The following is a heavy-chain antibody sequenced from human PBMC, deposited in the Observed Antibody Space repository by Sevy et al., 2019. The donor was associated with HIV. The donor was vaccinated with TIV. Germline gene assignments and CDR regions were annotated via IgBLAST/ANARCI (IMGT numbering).Heavy chain of an antibody. D-gene: IGHD3-3*01. J-gene: IGHJ4*02. V-gene: IGHV3-23*01. CDR3: ATRGNDFWSGYSPAPLDY. Sequence: GGSLRLSCAASGFTFSSYAMSWVRQAPGKGLEWVSGFSGSGDSTYYADSVKGRFTISRDHSKNTLYLQMNSLRAEDTAVYYCATRGNDFWSGYSPAPLDYWGQGTLVTVSS. CDR1: GFTFSSYA. CDR2: FSGSGDST.